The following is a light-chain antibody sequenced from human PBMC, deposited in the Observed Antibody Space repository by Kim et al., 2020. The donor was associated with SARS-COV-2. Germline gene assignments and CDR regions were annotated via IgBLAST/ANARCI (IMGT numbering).Light chain of an antibody. CDR2: DVS. V-gene: IGLV2-14*03. J-gene: IGLJ2*01. Sequence: QSVLTQPASVSGSPGQSITISCTGTSSDIGSYNFVSWYQQHPGKAPKLMIYDVSFRPSGVSNRFSGSKSGNTASLTISGLQPEDEADYYCKSYTGSSTLVFGGGTQLTVL. CDR1: SSDIGSYNF. CDR3: KSYTGSSTLV.